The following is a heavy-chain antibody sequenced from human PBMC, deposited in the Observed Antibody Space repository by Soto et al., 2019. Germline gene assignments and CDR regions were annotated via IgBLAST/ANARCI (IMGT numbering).Heavy chain of an antibody. V-gene: IGHV3-30*18. CDR1: GFTFSSYG. D-gene: IGHD2-15*01. CDR2: ISYDGSNK. CDR3: AKDYLSRGVVAAAVYYYYMDV. Sequence: GGSLRLSCAASGFTFSSYGMHWVRQAPGKGLEWVAVISYDGSNKYYADSVKGRFTISRDNSKNTLYLQMNSLRAEDTAVYYCAKDYLSRGVVAAAVYYYYMDVWGKGTTVTLSS. J-gene: IGHJ6*03.